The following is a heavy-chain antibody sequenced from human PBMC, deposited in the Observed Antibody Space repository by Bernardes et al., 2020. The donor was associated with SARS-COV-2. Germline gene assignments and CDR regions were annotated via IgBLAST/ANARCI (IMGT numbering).Heavy chain of an antibody. Sequence: GGSLRLSCAASGFTFSSYGMHWDRQAPGKGLEWVAVIWYDGSNKYYADSVKGRFTISRDNSKNTLYLQMNSLRAEDTAVYYCASSASGYYGMDVWGQGTTVTVSS. D-gene: IGHD1-26*01. CDR2: IWYDGSNK. CDR1: GFTFSSYG. J-gene: IGHJ6*02. CDR3: ASSASGYYGMDV. V-gene: IGHV3-33*01.